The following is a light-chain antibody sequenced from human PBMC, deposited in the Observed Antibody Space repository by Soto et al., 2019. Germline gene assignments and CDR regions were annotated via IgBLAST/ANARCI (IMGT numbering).Light chain of an antibody. CDR1: QRISTN. CDR3: QQYET. J-gene: IGKJ1*01. CDR2: AAS. Sequence: EIVMTQSPATLSVSPGESATLSCRASQRISTNLAWYQHKRGQAPRLLIYAASNRATGVPDRFSASGSGTDFTLTISRLEPEDFAVYYCQQYETFGQGTKVDI. V-gene: IGKV3D-15*01.